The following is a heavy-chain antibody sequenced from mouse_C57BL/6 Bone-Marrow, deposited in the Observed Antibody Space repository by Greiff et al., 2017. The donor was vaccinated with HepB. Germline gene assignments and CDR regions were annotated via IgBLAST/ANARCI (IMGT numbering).Heavy chain of an antibody. J-gene: IGHJ1*03. V-gene: IGHV3-6*01. CDR3: ARGKIFITTVVGYFDV. D-gene: IGHD1-1*01. CDR2: ISYDGSN. CDR1: GYSITSGYY. Sequence: EVQLVESGPGLVKPSQSLSLTCSVTGYSITSGYYWNWIRQFPGNKLEWMGYISYDGSNNYNPSLKNRISITRDTSKNQFFLKLNSVTTEDTATYYCARGKIFITTVVGYFDVWGTGTTVTVSS.